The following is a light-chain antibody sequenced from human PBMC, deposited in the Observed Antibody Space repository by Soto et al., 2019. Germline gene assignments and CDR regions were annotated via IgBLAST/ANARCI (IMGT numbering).Light chain of an antibody. CDR1: SSDVGGYNY. J-gene: IGLJ3*02. V-gene: IGLV2-14*01. CDR3: SSYRSSSTRV. CDR2: EVT. Sequence: QSALTQPASVSGSPGQSITISCTGTSSDVGGYNYVSWYQQHPGKAPQLMIYEVTNRPSGVSNRFSGSKSGNTAPLTISGLQAEDEAEYYCSSYRSSSTRVFGGGSKPAVL.